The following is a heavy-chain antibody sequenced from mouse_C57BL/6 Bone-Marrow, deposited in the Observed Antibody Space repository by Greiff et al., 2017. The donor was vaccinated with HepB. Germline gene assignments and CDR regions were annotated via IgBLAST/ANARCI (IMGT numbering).Heavy chain of an antibody. CDR3: ARGPYGSSYGAY. Sequence: EVQLQQSGAELVKPGASVKLSCTASGFNFKDYYMHWVKQRTEQGLEWIGRIDPEDGETKYAPKFQGKATITADTTSNTAYLQRSSLTSEDTAVYYCARGPYGSSYGAYWGQGTLVTVSA. D-gene: IGHD1-1*01. CDR1: GFNFKDYY. CDR2: IDPEDGET. V-gene: IGHV14-2*01. J-gene: IGHJ3*01.